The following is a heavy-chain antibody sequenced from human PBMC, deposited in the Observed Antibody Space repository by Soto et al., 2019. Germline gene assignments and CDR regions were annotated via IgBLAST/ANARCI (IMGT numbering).Heavy chain of an antibody. CDR3: ARDLRTGYSSSCDY. Sequence: EVQLVESGGDLVQPGGSLRLSCVASGFTFSTYWMHWVRQAPGEGLVWVSRINSDGSSTNYADSVKGRFTISRDNAKNTLYLQMNSLRADDTAVYYCARDLRTGYSSSCDYWGQGTLVTVSS. J-gene: IGHJ4*02. V-gene: IGHV3-74*01. CDR2: INSDGSST. CDR1: GFTFSTYW. D-gene: IGHD6-13*01.